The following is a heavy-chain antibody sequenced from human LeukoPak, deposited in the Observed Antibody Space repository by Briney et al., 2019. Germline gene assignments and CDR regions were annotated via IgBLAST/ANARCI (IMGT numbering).Heavy chain of an antibody. V-gene: IGHV3-23*01. J-gene: IGHJ4*02. CDR3: RDPFDY. CDR1: GFPLSSYA. CDR2: ISGYTT. Sequence: GGSLRLSCAASGFPLSSYAMSWVRQAPGKGLEWVSAISGYTTYYPDSVKGRFTISRDNSKNALYLQMNSLRAEDTAVYYCRDPFDYWGQGTLVTVSS.